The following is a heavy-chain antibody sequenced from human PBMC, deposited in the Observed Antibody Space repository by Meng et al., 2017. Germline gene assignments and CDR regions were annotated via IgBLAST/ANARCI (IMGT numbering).Heavy chain of an antibody. J-gene: IGHJ4*02. D-gene: IGHD6-19*01. CDR2: INHSGST. Sequence: QVSTNASCVGLLRPSETLSLTCGVYGGSFNGYYWTWIRQPPGKGLEWVGDINHSGSTNYYPSLKSRVTISLDTSKNQFSLKLRSVTAADTAVHFCARGFYSSGWNTFDYWGQGTLVTVAS. CDR1: GGSFNGYY. CDR3: ARGFYSSGWNTFDY. V-gene: IGHV4-34*01.